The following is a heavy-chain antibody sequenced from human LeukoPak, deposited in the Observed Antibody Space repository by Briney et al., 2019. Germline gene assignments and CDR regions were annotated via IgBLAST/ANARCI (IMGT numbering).Heavy chain of an antibody. CDR2: ISYDGSNK. J-gene: IGHJ6*02. V-gene: IGHV3-30*04. Sequence: GGSLRLSCAASGFTFSSYAMHWVRQAPGKGLEWVAVISYDGSNKYYADSVKGRFTISRDNSKNTLYLQMNSLRAEDTAVYYCARTRLQKQRYYYYGMDVWGQGTTVTVSS. D-gene: IGHD4-11*01. CDR1: GFTFSSYA. CDR3: ARTRLQKQRYYYYGMDV.